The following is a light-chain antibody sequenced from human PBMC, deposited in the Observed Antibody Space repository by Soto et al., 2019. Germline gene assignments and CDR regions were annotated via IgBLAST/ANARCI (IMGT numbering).Light chain of an antibody. J-gene: IGKJ1*01. CDR1: QSVLYSSNNKNY. CDR3: HQYYTTPT. V-gene: IGKV4-1*01. CDR2: WAS. Sequence: DIVMTQSPDSLAVSLGERATINCKSSQSVLYSSNNKNYLAWYQQKPGQPPKLLLYWASTRESGVPDRFSGSGSGSVFTLTISSLQAEDVAVYYCHQYYTTPTFGQGTKVEIK.